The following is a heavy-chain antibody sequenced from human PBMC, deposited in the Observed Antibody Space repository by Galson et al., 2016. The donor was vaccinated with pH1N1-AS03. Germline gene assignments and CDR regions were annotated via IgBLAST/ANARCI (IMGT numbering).Heavy chain of an antibody. CDR1: AFTFSNSW. J-gene: IGHJ3*02. CDR3: ARDGVGNYRGAFDI. CDR2: IKEDGSDK. Sequence: SLRLSCAASAFTFSNSWMSWVRQAPGKGLECVAIIKEDGSDKYYLDSVKGRFTISRDNAKNSLYLQMNSLRAEDTAVYYCARDGVGNYRGAFDIWGRGTMVTVSS. V-gene: IGHV3-7*03. D-gene: IGHD1-7*01.